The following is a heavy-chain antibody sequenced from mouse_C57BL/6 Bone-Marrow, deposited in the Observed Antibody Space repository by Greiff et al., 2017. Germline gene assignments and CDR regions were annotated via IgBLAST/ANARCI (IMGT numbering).Heavy chain of an antibody. V-gene: IGHV5-9-1*02. CDR1: GFTFSSYA. CDR3: TRANYYGSSYGYFDY. Sequence: EVMLVESGEGLVKPGGSLKLSCAASGFTFSSYAMSWVRQTPEKRLEWVAYISSGGDYIYYADTVKGRFTISRDNARNTLYLQMSSLKSEDTAMYYCTRANYYGSSYGYFDYWGQGTTLTVSS. CDR2: ISSGGDYI. J-gene: IGHJ2*01. D-gene: IGHD1-1*01.